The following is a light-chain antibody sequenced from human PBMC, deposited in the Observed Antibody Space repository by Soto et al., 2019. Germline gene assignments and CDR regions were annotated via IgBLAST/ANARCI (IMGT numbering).Light chain of an antibody. CDR3: QKYDSAHSLT. J-gene: IGKJ4*01. V-gene: IGKV1-27*01. CDR1: QGISSF. CDR2: AAS. Sequence: DIQRTQSQSSLSASVGDRVTVTCLASQGISSFLAWYQQQPWKVPNLLIYAASTLQPGVPSRFSRSGYGTEFTLTIISLQPGDVATYYCQKYDSAHSLTFGGGTKVELK.